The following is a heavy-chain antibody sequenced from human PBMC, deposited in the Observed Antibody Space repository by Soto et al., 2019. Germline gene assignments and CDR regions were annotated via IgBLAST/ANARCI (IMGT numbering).Heavy chain of an antibody. CDR1: GYTFTGYF. J-gene: IGHJ5*02. D-gene: IGHD3-3*01. V-gene: IGHV1-2*02. CDR3: ERGGGTILAPLP. CDR2: TNPNSGAT. Sequence: QVQLVQSGAEVKKPGASVKVSCKASGYTFTGYFMHWVRQAPGQGLEWMGWTNPNSGATKYAQKFQGRVTLSRDTSISTADIELPGFRSDDTAVYYGERGGGTILAPLPWGQGTQVTVSS.